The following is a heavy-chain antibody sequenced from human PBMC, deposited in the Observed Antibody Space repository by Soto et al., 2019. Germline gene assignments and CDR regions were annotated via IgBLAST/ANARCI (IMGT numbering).Heavy chain of an antibody. D-gene: IGHD3-22*01. CDR1: GYTLTELS. CDR3: AGITMIVVGAYGMDV. CDR2: FDPEDAEI. V-gene: IGHV1-24*01. Sequence: ASVKVSCKVSGYTLTELSMHWVRQAPGKGLEWMGGFDPEDAEIIYAQKFQGRVTMTEDTSTDTAYMELSSLRSEDTAVYYCAGITMIVVGAYGMDVWGQGTTVTVYS. J-gene: IGHJ6*02.